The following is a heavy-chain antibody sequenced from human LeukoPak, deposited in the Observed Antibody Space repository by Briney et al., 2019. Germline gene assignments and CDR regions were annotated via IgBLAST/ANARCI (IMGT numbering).Heavy chain of an antibody. CDR3: ARANMVRGVGSFFDRNWFDP. V-gene: IGHV4-34*01. CDR1: GGSFSGYY. J-gene: IGHJ5*02. D-gene: IGHD3-10*01. Sequence: SETLSLTCAVYGGSFSGYYWSWTRQPPGKGLEWIGEINHSGSTNYNPSLKSRVTISVDTSRNQFSLKLSSVAAADTAVYYCARANMVRGVGSFFDRNWFDPWGQGTLVTVSS. CDR2: INHSGST.